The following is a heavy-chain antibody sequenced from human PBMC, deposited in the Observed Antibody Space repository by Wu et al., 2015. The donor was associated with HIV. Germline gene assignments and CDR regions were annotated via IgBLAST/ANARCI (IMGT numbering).Heavy chain of an antibody. J-gene: IGHJ4*02. CDR1: GGTFSSYA. CDR2: IIPIFGTA. D-gene: IGHD3-22*01. CDR3: ARADQGYYDSSGYTTPRD. V-gene: IGHV1-69*05. Sequence: QVQLVQSGAEVKKPGSSVKVSCKASGGTFSSYAISWVRQAPGQGLEWMGGIIPIFGTANYAQKFQGRVTITTDESTSTAYMELSSLRSEDTAVYYCARADQGYYDSSGYTTPRDWGQGTLVTVSS.